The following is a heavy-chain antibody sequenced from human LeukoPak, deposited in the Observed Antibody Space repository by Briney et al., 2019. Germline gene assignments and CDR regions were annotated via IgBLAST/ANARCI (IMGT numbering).Heavy chain of an antibody. Sequence: ASVKVSCKASGYTFTSYGISWVRQAPGQGLEWMGWISAYNGNTNYAQKLQGRVTMTTDTSTSTAYMELRSMRSDDTAVYYCARARERSRGSGSYLTKDYYYYMDVWGKGTTVTVSS. V-gene: IGHV1-18*01. CDR3: ARARERSRGSGSYLTKDYYYYMDV. CDR2: ISAYNGNT. D-gene: IGHD3-10*01. CDR1: GYTFTSYG. J-gene: IGHJ6*03.